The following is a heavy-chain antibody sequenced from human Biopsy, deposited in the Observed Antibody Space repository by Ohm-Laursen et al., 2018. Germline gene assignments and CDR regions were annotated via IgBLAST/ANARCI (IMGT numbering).Heavy chain of an antibody. D-gene: IGHD3-22*01. Sequence: GTLSLTCDVYGKTFSDYYWSWIRQTPGKGLEWIGEINHSGRTNYNPSLKSRVTISVDTSKNQFFLKVRSVTAADTAVYYCVRGVDYYDPYHYYALDVWGQGTTVTVPS. CDR2: INHSGRT. V-gene: IGHV4-34*01. J-gene: IGHJ6*02. CDR1: GKTFSDYY. CDR3: VRGVDYYDPYHYYALDV.